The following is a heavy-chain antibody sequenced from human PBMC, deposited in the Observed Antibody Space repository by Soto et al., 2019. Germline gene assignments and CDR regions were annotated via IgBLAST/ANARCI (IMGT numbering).Heavy chain of an antibody. D-gene: IGHD1-26*01. CDR2: ISGSGGST. J-gene: IGHJ3*02. CDR3: ATDWDGTEVDDGDAFDI. CDR1: GFTFSSYA. V-gene: IGHV3-23*01. Sequence: GGSLRLSCAASGFTFSSYAMSWVRQAPGKGLEWVSAISGSGGSTYYADSVKGRFTISRDNSKNTLYLQMNSLRAEDTAVYYCATDWDGTEVDDGDAFDIWGQGTMVTVSS.